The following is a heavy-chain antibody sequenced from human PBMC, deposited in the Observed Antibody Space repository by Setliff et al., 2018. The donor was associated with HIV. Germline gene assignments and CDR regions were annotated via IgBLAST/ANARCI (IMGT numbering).Heavy chain of an antibody. J-gene: IGHJ6*03. CDR2: IYYSGST. CDR1: GGSISSSSSY. Sequence: PSETLSLTCTVSGGSISSSSSYWGWIRQPPGKGLEWIGNIYYSGSTYYNPSLKSRVRILLDTSKNQFSLRLTSVTAADTAVYYCARDKGYYYMDVWGKGITVTVSS. V-gene: IGHV4-39*07. CDR3: ARDKGYYYMDV.